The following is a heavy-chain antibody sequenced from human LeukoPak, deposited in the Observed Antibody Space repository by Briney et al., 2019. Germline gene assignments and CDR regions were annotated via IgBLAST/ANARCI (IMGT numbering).Heavy chain of an antibody. Sequence: GGSLRLSCAASGFTFSSYEMNWVRQAPGKGLEWVSYISSSGSTIYYADSVKGRFTISRDNSKNTLYLQMNSLRAEDTAVYYCAKDSAYSGWSGGFGYWGQGTLVTVSS. CDR3: AKDSAYSGWSGGFGY. V-gene: IGHV3-48*03. D-gene: IGHD6-19*01. J-gene: IGHJ4*02. CDR2: ISSSGSTI. CDR1: GFTFSSYE.